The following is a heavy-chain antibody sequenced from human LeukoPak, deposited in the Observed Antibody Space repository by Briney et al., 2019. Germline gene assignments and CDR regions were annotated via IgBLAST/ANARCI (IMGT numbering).Heavy chain of an antibody. CDR1: GFTFSSYA. D-gene: IGHD3-22*01. Sequence: GGSLRLSCAASGFTFSSYAMSWVRQAPGKGLEWVSAISGSGGSTYYADSVKGRFTISRDNSKNTLYLQMNSLRAEDTAVYYCAKGQTYYYDSSGLNDAFDIRGQGTMVTVSA. J-gene: IGHJ3*02. CDR3: AKGQTYYYDSSGLNDAFDI. V-gene: IGHV3-23*01. CDR2: ISGSGGST.